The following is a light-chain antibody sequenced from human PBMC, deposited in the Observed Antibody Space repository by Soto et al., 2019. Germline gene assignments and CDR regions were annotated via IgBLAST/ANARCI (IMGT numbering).Light chain of an antibody. V-gene: IGLV3-21*02. CDR2: DDS. CDR3: QVWDTSSDHLVV. CDR1: NIGSKS. J-gene: IGLJ2*01. Sequence: SYELTQPPSVSVAPGQTARITCGGKNIGSKSVHWYQQRPGQAPVLVVYDDSDRPSGIPERFSGSNSGNTATLTISRVAAGDEADYYCQVWDTSSDHLVVFGGGTKLTVL.